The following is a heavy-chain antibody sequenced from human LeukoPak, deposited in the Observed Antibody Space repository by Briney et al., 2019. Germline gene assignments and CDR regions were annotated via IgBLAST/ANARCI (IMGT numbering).Heavy chain of an antibody. Sequence: GGSLRLSCAASGFTFSSYWMNWVRQAPGKGLEWVSVVYSGGSTYYADSVKGRFTISRDNSKNTLYLQMNSLRAEDTAVYYCARAVSGSSPSDYWGQGTLVTVSS. CDR2: VYSGGST. CDR3: ARAVSGSSPSDY. J-gene: IGHJ4*02. CDR1: GFTFSSYW. D-gene: IGHD3-16*01. V-gene: IGHV3-53*01.